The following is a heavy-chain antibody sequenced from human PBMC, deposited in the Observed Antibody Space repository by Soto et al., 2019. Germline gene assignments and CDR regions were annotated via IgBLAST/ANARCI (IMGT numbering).Heavy chain of an antibody. J-gene: IGHJ4*02. D-gene: IGHD1-26*01. CDR2: IIPIFGTA. CDR1: GGTFSSYA. CDR3: ALVGAVHRLFDY. V-gene: IGHV1-69*06. Sequence: SVKVSCKASGGTFSSYAISWVRQAPGQGLEWMGGIIPIFGTANYAQKFQGRVTITADKSTSTAYMELSSLRSEDTAVYYCALVGAVHRLFDYWGQGTLVTVSS.